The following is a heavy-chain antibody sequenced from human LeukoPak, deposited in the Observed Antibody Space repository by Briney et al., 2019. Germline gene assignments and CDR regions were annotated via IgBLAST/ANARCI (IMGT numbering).Heavy chain of an antibody. Sequence: GESLKISCAASGFTFSDYYMNWIRQAPGKGLEWVSYISNSGSKIFYADSVKGRFTISRDNAKNSLYLQMNSLRAEDTAVYYCARGFDYWGQGTLVTVS. CDR1: GFTFSDYY. J-gene: IGHJ4*02. CDR2: ISNSGSKI. CDR3: ARGFDY. V-gene: IGHV3-11*01.